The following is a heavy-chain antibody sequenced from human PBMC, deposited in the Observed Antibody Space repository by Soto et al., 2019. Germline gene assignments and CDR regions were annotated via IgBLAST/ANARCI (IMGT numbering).Heavy chain of an antibody. CDR3: AHLLWFGDGALDV. J-gene: IGHJ3*01. Sequence: QITLKESGPTQVQPTQTLTLTCTFSGFSLSTSGVGVAWIRQPPGKALEFLALVYWDDTERYRSSLKSRLTFRKDTSKNQVVLTMSNVDPVDTGTYYCAHLLWFGDGALDVWGQGKMVTVSS. CDR2: VYWDDTE. D-gene: IGHD2-21*01. V-gene: IGHV2-5*02. CDR1: GFSLSTSGVG.